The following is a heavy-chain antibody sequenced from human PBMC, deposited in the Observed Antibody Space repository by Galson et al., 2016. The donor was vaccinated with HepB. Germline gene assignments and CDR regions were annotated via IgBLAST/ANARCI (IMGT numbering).Heavy chain of an antibody. V-gene: IGHV3-74*01. CDR1: GFTFSDYW. Sequence: SLRLSCAASGFTFSDYWMHWVRQAPGKGLVWVSRINSDGSTTDSAGSVRGRFTISRDNAKNTLYLQMNSLRAEDTAVYYCARDARSSRRTARYYYGLDVWGKETTVTVSS. D-gene: IGHD2-2*01. CDR3: ARDARSSRRTARYYYGLDV. J-gene: IGHJ6*04. CDR2: INSDGSTT.